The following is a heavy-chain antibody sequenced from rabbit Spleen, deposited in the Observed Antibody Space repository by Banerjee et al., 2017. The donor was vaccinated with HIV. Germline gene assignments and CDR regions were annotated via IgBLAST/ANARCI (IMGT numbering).Heavy chain of an antibody. V-gene: IGHV1S40*01. CDR2: IVTGNDVT. CDR3: ARDTSSSFSSYGMDL. D-gene: IGHD1-1*01. Sequence: QSLEESGGDLVKPGASLTLTCTASGFSFSNNYAMCWVRQAPGKGLEWIACIVTGNDVTAYANWARGRFTISKPSSTTVTLQMTSLTAADTATYFCARDTSSSFSSYGMDLWGPGTLVTVS. CDR1: GFSFSNNYA. J-gene: IGHJ6*01.